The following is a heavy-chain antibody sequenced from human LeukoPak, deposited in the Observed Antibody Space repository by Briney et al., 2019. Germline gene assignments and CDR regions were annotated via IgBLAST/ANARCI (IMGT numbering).Heavy chain of an antibody. J-gene: IGHJ4*02. D-gene: IGHD1-14*01. V-gene: IGHV3-15*01. CDR1: GFTFSNYG. CDR3: TTSSRRATDY. Sequence: PGGSLRLSCAASGFTFSNYGMSWVRQAPGKGLEWVGRIKSKTDGGTTDYAAPVKDRFTISRDGSKTTLYLQMNSLKTEGTAVYYCTTSSRRATDYWGQGTLVTVSS. CDR2: IKSKTDGGTT.